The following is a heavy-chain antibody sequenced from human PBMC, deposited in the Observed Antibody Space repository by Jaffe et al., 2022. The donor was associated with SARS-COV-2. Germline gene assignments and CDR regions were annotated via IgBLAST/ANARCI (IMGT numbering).Heavy chain of an antibody. Sequence: EVQLLESGGGLVQPGGSLRLSCAASGFTFSSYAMSWVRQAPGKGLEWVSAISGSGGSTYYADSVKGRFTISRDNSKNTLYLQMNSLRAEDTAVYYCAKAFLGYSSSGRWFDPWGQGTLVTVSS. CDR2: ISGSGGST. V-gene: IGHV3-23*01. D-gene: IGHD6-13*01. J-gene: IGHJ5*02. CDR3: AKAFLGYSSSGRWFDP. CDR1: GFTFSSYA.